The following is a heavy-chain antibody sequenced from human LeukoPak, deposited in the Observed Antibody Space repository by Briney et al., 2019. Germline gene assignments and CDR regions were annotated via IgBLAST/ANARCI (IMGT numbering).Heavy chain of an antibody. D-gene: IGHD3-3*01. Sequence: ASVKISCKASGGTFSSYAISWVRQAPGQGFEWMGGIIPIFGTANYAQKFQGRVTITADESTSTAYMELSSLRSEDTAVYYCARARTPLDFWSGYYTGILGMDVWGQGTTVTVSS. CDR1: GGTFSSYA. V-gene: IGHV1-69*13. CDR3: ARARTPLDFWSGYYTGILGMDV. CDR2: IIPIFGTA. J-gene: IGHJ6*02.